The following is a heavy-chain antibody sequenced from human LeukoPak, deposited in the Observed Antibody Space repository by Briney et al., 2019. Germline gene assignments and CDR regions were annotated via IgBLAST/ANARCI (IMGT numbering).Heavy chain of an antibody. V-gene: IGHV1-2*02. CDR3: ARAYSGYEAFDY. D-gene: IGHD5-12*01. CDR2: INPNSGGT. CDR1: GYTFTGYY. Sequence: ASVKVSCKASGYTFTGYYIHWVRHGPGQGIEWMGWINPNSGGTNYAQKFQGRVTMTRDTSTTYMELSRLTSDDTAVYYCARAYSGYEAFDYWGQGALVTVSS. J-gene: IGHJ4*02.